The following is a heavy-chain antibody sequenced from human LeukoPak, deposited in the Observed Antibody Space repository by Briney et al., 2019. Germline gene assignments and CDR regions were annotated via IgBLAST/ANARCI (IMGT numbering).Heavy chain of an antibody. D-gene: IGHD3-10*01. CDR2: IIPIFGTA. V-gene: IGHV1-69*13. J-gene: IGHJ6*04. Sequence: GASVKVSCKVSGFLLTELSMHWVRQPLGKGPEWMGGIIPIFGTANYAQKFQGRVTITADESTSTAYMELSSLRSEDTAVYYCAFITMVRGVIPYGMDVWGKGTTVAVSS. CDR3: AFITMVRGVIPYGMDV. CDR1: GFLLTELS.